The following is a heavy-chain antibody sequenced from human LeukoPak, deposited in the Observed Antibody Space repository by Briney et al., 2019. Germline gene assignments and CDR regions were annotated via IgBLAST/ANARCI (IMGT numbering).Heavy chain of an antibody. CDR2: ISANNGET. V-gene: IGHV1-18*04. CDR3: ARVPPSAHQLLSSDY. Sequence: ASVMVSCKASGYTFTNYGISWVRQAPGQGLEWMAWISANNGETRYAQNFQGRVTMTIDTSTSTAYMELRSLRSDDTAVYYCARVPPSAHQLLSSDYWGQGTQVTVSS. D-gene: IGHD2-2*01. J-gene: IGHJ4*02. CDR1: GYTFTNYG.